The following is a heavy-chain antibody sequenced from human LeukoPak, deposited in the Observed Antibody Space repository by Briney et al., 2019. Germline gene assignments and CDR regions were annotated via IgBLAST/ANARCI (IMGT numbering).Heavy chain of an antibody. Sequence: ASVKVSCKASGYTFTGYYMHWVRQAPGQGLEWMGWINPNSGGTNYAQKFQGWVTMTRDTSISTAYMELSRLRSDDTAVYHCARDLGRAAGDDYYYYYGMDVWGQGTTVTVSS. CDR3: ARDLGRAAGDDYYYYYGMDV. D-gene: IGHD6-13*01. CDR2: INPNSGGT. V-gene: IGHV1-2*04. CDR1: GYTFTGYY. J-gene: IGHJ6*02.